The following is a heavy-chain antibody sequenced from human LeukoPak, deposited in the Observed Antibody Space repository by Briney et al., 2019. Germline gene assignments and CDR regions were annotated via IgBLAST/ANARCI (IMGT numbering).Heavy chain of an antibody. V-gene: IGHV3-66*01. CDR3: ARTGVASGSSIPLDY. CDR2: IHSSGST. D-gene: IGHD1-26*01. CDR1: GFTVSSNY. J-gene: IGHJ4*02. Sequence: SGGSLRLSCAASGFTVSSNYMSWVRQAPGKGLEWVSVIHSSGSTYYADSVKGRFTISRDNSKNTLYLQMNSLRAEDTAVYYCARTGVASGSSIPLDYWGQGILVTVSS.